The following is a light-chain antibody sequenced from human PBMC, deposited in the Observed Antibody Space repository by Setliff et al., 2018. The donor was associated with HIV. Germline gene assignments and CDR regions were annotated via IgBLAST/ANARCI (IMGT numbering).Light chain of an antibody. J-gene: IGLJ1*01. Sequence: QSVLTQPASVSGSPGQSITISCTGTSSDVGGYSYVSWYQQHPGKAPKLIIYEVTNRPSGVSNRFSGSKSGNTASLTISGLQAEDEADYYCSSYAITNTPPFGTGTKVTVL. V-gene: IGLV2-14*01. CDR1: SSDVGGYSY. CDR3: SSYAITNTPP. CDR2: EVT.